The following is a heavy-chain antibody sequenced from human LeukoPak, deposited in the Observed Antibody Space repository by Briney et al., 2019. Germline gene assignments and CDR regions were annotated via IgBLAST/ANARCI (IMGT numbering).Heavy chain of an antibody. CDR2: ISGSGGRT. CDR3: AIDIAVAGTVMGY. Sequence: GGSLRLSCAASGFTFSIYAMSWVRQAPGKGLEWVSAISGSGGRTYYADSVKGRFTISRDNSKNTLYLQMNSLRAEDTAIYYCAIDIAVAGTVMGYWGQGTLVTVSS. CDR1: GFTFSIYA. V-gene: IGHV3-23*01. D-gene: IGHD6-19*01. J-gene: IGHJ4*02.